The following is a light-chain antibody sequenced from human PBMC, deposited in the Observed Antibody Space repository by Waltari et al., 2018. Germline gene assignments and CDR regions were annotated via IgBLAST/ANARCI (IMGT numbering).Light chain of an antibody. J-gene: IGKJ5*01. CDR3: QHYNSYSPIT. Sequence: DIQMTQSPSTLSASIGDRVTITCRASQSISGWLAWYQQKPANAPKLLIFKASNLQSGVPSRFSGSGSGTDFTLTISSLQPDDFATYYGQHYNSYSPITFGQGTRLEIK. V-gene: IGKV1-5*03. CDR2: KAS. CDR1: QSISGW.